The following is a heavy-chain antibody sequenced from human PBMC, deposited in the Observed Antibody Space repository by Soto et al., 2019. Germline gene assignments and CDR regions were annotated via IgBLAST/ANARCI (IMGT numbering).Heavy chain of an antibody. Sequence: GASVKVSCKASGYTFTGYYMHWVRQAPGQGLEWMGWINPNSGGTNYAQKFQGWVTMTRDTSISTAYMELSRLRSDDTAVYYCARAFSYYDILTGYPYYYYYGMDVWGQGTTVTVSS. CDR1: GYTFTGYY. CDR2: INPNSGGT. J-gene: IGHJ6*02. CDR3: ARAFSYYDILTGYPYYYYYGMDV. V-gene: IGHV1-2*04. D-gene: IGHD3-9*01.